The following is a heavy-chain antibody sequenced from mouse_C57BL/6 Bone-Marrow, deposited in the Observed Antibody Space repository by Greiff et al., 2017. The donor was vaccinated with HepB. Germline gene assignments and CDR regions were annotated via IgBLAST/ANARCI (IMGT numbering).Heavy chain of an antibody. J-gene: IGHJ3*01. D-gene: IGHD2-4*01. Sequence: QVQLQQSGAELVRPGTSVKVSCKASGYAFTNYLIEWVKQRPGQGLEWIGVINPGSGGTNYNEKFKGKATLTADKSSSTAYMQLSSLTSEDSAVYFCARGATMITTDFAYWGQGTLVTVSA. V-gene: IGHV1-54*01. CDR3: ARGATMITTDFAY. CDR2: INPGSGGT. CDR1: GYAFTNYL.